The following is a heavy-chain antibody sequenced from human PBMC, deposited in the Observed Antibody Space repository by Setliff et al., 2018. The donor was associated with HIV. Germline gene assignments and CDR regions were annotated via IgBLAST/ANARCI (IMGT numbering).Heavy chain of an antibody. CDR3: ARGDGYRSNDAYYDTGMDL. CDR2: IYNSGYS. CDR1: GASISSYY. D-gene: IGHD5-12*01. Sequence: SETLSLTCTVSGASISSYYWSWVRQPPGKGLEWIGYIYNSGYSNSKPSLKSRVTMSLDTSKNQFSLELTSVTAADTAVYFCARGDGYRSNDAYYDTGMDLLGQGITVTVS. J-gene: IGHJ6*02. V-gene: IGHV4-59*01.